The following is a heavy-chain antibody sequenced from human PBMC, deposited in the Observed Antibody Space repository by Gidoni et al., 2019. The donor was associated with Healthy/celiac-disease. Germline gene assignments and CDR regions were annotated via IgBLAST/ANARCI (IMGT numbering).Heavy chain of an antibody. CDR2: INHSGRT. CDR3: ARWRSYSSGLDP. V-gene: IGHV4-34*01. Sequence: QVQLQQWGAGLLKPSETLSLTCAVYGGSFSGYYWSWIRQPPGKGLEWIGEINHSGRTNYNPSLKSRVTISVDTSKNQFSLKLSSVTAADTAVYYCARWRSYSSGLDPWGQGTLVTVSS. CDR1: GGSFSGYY. D-gene: IGHD6-19*01. J-gene: IGHJ5*02.